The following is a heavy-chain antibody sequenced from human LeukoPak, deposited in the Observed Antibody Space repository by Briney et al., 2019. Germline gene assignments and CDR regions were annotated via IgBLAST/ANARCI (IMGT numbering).Heavy chain of an antibody. J-gene: IGHJ4*02. CDR3: ARATTVPCFDY. CDR1: GGSISSGGYF. CDR2: IYYSGST. V-gene: IGHV4-31*03. Sequence: SETLSLTCTVSGGSISSGGYFWSWIRQHPGKGLEWIGYIYYSGSTHYNPSLKSRATIPVDTSKNQYSLKLSSVTAADTAVYYCARATTVPCFDYWGQGTLVTVSS. D-gene: IGHD4-17*01.